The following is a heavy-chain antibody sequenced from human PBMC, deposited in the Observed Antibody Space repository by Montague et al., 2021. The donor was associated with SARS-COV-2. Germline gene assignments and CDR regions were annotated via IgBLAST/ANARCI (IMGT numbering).Heavy chain of an antibody. CDR3: ARGSVVYGDYGPLDY. CDR1: GFNFQTYG. J-gene: IGHJ4*02. CDR2: IAFHGRQQ. V-gene: IGHV3-33*05. D-gene: IGHD4-17*01. Sequence: SLRLSCAASGFNFQTYGMHWVRQALGKGLEWVAVIAFHGRQQYYADSVEGRSTISRDNSQNTVYLEIKDLTVEDTAVYYCARGSVVYGDYGPLDYWGQGTLVTVSS.